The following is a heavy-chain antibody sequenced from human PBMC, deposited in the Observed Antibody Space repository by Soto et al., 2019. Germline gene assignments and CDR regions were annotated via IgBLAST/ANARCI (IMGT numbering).Heavy chain of an antibody. CDR2: ISYDGSNK. V-gene: IGHV3-30*18. CDR3: AKDGGGRHTRLGYYYGMDV. D-gene: IGHD2-15*01. Sequence: PGGSLRLSCAASGFTFSSYGMHWVRQAPGKGLEWVAVISYDGSNKYYADSVKGRFTISRDNSKNTLYLQMNSLRAEDTAVYYCAKDGGGRHTRLGYYYGMDVWGQGITVT. CDR1: GFTFSSYG. J-gene: IGHJ6*02.